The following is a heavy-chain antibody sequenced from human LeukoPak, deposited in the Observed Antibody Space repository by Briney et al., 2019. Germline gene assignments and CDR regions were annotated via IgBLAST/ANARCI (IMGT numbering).Heavy chain of an antibody. CDR3: ARAGSSAYLIDY. CDR1: GGSISSYY. J-gene: IGHJ4*02. V-gene: IGHV4-59*01. D-gene: IGHD3-22*01. CDR2: IYYSGST. Sequence: SETLSLTCTVSGGSISSYYWSWIRQPPGKGLEWIGYIYYSGSTNYNPSLKSRVTISVDTSKNQFSLKLTSVTAADTAVYYCARAGSSAYLIDYWGQGTLVTVSS.